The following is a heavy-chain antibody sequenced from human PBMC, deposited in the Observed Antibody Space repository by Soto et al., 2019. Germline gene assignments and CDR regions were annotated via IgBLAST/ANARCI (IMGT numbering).Heavy chain of an antibody. CDR3: ARRDEELLHDY. CDR1: GGSFSGYY. J-gene: IGHJ4*02. Sequence: SETLSPTCAVYGGSFSGYYWSWIRQPPGKGLEWIGEINHSGSTNYNPSLKSRVTISVDTPRNQFSLKLSSLTAADTAVYYCARRDEELLHDYWGQGTLDTVSS. CDR2: INHSGST. V-gene: IGHV4-34*01. D-gene: IGHD1-26*01.